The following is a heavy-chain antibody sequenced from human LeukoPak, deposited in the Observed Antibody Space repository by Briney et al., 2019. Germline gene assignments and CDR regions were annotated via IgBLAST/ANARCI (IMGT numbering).Heavy chain of an antibody. CDR1: GFTFSSYA. D-gene: IGHD6-19*01. V-gene: IGHV3-23*01. Sequence: GGSLRLSCAASGFTFSSYAMSWVRQAPGTGLEWVSAISGSGGSTYYADSVKGRLTISRDNSKNTLYLQMNSLRAEDTAVYYCAKRDSSGWYHWGQGTLVTVSS. J-gene: IGHJ4*02. CDR2: ISGSGGST. CDR3: AKRDSSGWYH.